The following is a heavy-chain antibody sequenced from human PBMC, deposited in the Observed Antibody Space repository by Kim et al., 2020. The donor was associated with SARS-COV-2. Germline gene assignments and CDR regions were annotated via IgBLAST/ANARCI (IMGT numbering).Heavy chain of an antibody. D-gene: IGHD1-26*01. CDR2: ISWNSGRI. J-gene: IGHJ6*02. CDR3: AKDKEGGYSGSYYDYYYYYGMDV. CDR1: GFTFDDYA. Sequence: GGSLRLSCAASGFTFDDYAMHWVRQAPGKGLEWVSGISWNSGRIGYADSVKGRFTISRDNAKNSLYLQMNSLRAEDTALYYCAKDKEGGYSGSYYDYYYYYGMDVWGQGTTVTVSS. V-gene: IGHV3-9*01.